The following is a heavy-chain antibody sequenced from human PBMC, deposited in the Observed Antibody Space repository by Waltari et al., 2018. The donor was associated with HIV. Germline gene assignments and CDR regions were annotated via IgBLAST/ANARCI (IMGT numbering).Heavy chain of an antibody. Sequence: EVQLVESGGVLVQLGGCLSLSCAASGVPFTYAWMSWVRQAPGKGLEWVGRVKSETDGGTTDYAAPVKGRFTISRDDSKNTLYLQMNSLKTEDTAVYYCTTGDIVVVTDYWGQGTLVTVSS. D-gene: IGHD2-21*02. CDR1: GVPFTYAW. CDR3: TTGDIVVVTDY. V-gene: IGHV3-15*01. J-gene: IGHJ4*02. CDR2: VKSETDGGTT.